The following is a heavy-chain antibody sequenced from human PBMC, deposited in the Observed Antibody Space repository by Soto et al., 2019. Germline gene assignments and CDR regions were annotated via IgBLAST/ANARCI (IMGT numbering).Heavy chain of an antibody. CDR3: AKLAYDASSSTNPHFDQ. Sequence: QVQLVESGGGVVQSGRSLRLSCAASGFTFGSYGMHWVRQAPGKGLEWVAFISYDERNKYYVDSVKGRFTISRDNSKNTLYLQLNSLRPEDTAVYYCAKLAYDASSSTNPHFDQWGQGTPVTVSS. CDR1: GFTFGSYG. J-gene: IGHJ5*02. CDR2: ISYDERNK. D-gene: IGHD3-22*01. V-gene: IGHV3-30*18.